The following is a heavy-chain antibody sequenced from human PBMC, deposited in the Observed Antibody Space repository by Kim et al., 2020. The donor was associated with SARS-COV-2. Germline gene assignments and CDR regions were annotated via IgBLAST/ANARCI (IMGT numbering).Heavy chain of an antibody. CDR2: IYSGGST. J-gene: IGHJ4*02. CDR1: GFTVSSNY. Sequence: GGSLRLSCAASGFTVSSNYMSWVRQAPGKGLEWVSVIYSGGSTYYADSVKGRFTISRDNSKNTLYLQMNSLRAEDTAVYYYARDAAYGDFHFDYWGQGTLVTVSS. D-gene: IGHD4-17*01. V-gene: IGHV3-53*01. CDR3: ARDAAYGDFHFDY.